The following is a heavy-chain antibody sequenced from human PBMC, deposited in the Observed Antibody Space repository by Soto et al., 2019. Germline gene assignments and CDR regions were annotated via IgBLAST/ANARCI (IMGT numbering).Heavy chain of an antibody. J-gene: IGHJ4*02. Sequence: QVQLVEAGGGVVQPGTSLRLSCKASGFIFRDYLIHCVRQAPGKGLEWLAVLSFAGTAEYYADSTGGRFTIPRDIPKSTTYLVINNVRREDTAMYYCARLATRLQSMEVLEYWGQGTLVTVPS. V-gene: IGHV3-30*03. CDR3: ARLATRLQSMEVLEY. CDR2: LSFAGTAE. D-gene: IGHD2-21*02. CDR1: GFIFRDYL.